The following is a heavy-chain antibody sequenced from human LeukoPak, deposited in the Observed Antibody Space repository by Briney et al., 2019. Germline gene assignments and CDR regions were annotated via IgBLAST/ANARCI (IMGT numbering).Heavy chain of an antibody. Sequence: GESLKISCKGSGYSFTSYWIGWVRQMPGKGLEWMGIIYPGDSDTRYSPSFQGQVTISADKSISTAYLQWSSLKASDTAMYYCARRADILTGYYAFDIWGQGTMVTVSS. V-gene: IGHV5-51*01. J-gene: IGHJ3*02. D-gene: IGHD3-9*01. CDR1: GYSFTSYW. CDR3: ARRADILTGYYAFDI. CDR2: IYPGDSDT.